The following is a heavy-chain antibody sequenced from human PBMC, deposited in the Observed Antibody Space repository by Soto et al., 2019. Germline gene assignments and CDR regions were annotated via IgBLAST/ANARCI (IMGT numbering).Heavy chain of an antibody. CDR1: GFTFSSYA. Sequence: QVQLVESGGGVVQPGRSLRLSCAASGFTFSSYAMHWVRQAPGKGLEWVAVISYDGSNKYYADSVKGRFTISRDNSKNTLYLQMNSLRAEDTAVYYCATDLGVDIVVTIQDYWGQGTLVTVSS. J-gene: IGHJ4*02. CDR2: ISYDGSNK. D-gene: IGHD5-12*01. V-gene: IGHV3-30-3*01. CDR3: ATDLGVDIVVTIQDY.